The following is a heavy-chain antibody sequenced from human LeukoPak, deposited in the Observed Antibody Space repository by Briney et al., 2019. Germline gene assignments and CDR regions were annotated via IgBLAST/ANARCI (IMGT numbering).Heavy chain of an antibody. CDR1: GGSVSGYC. J-gene: IGHJ6*03. D-gene: IGHD6-13*01. CDR2: IIEGVST. CDR3: ARVTPYSSSWYKRYYYYYMDV. Sequence: PWDTLSLAYAVYGGSVSGYCCSWVRQPPRKGLEWIVEIIEGVSTTYNPYLKSRVTISLDKSQNQFSLKLSSVTAADTAVYYCARVTPYSSSWYKRYYYYYMDVWGKGTTVTVSS. V-gene: IGHV4-34*12.